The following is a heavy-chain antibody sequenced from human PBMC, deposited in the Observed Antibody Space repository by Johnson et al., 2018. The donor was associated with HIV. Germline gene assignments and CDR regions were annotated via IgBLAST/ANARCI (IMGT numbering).Heavy chain of an antibody. D-gene: IGHD3-10*01. Sequence: VQLVESGGGLVQPGRSLRLSCAASGFTFDDYAMHWVRQAPGKGLEWVSGINWNGGSTGYADSVKGRFTISGDNAKNTLYLQMNSLRAEDTAVYYCARVMVQGDAFDICGQGTVVTVSS. J-gene: IGHJ3*02. CDR2: INWNGGST. CDR3: ARVMVQGDAFDI. V-gene: IGHV3-20*04. CDR1: GFTFDDYA.